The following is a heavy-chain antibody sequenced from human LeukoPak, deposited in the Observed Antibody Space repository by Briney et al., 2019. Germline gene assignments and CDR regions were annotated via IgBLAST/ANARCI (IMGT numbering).Heavy chain of an antibody. V-gene: IGHV1-69*13. CDR1: GGTFSSYA. Sequence: SVKVSCKASGGTFSSYAISWVRQAPGQGLEWMGGIIPIFGTANYAQKFQGRVTITADESTSTAYMELSSLRSEDTAVYYCARARSVTTRYYYYGMDVWGQGTTVTVSS. CDR3: ARARSVTTRYYYYGMDV. D-gene: IGHD4-11*01. J-gene: IGHJ6*02. CDR2: IIPIFGTA.